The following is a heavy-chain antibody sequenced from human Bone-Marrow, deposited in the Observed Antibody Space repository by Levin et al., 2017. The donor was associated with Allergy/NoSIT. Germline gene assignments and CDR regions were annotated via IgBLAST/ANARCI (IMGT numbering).Heavy chain of an antibody. Sequence: GGSLRLSCAASGFTFSSYWIHWVRQSPGKGLVWVSRINTDGSSTSYADSVKGRFTISRDNAKNTVVMQMNSLIAEDTAVYYCTRATWTAFDIWGQGTMVIVSS. CDR1: GFTFSSYW. CDR2: INTDGSST. D-gene: IGHD2/OR15-2a*01. CDR3: TRATWTAFDI. V-gene: IGHV3-74*01. J-gene: IGHJ3*02.